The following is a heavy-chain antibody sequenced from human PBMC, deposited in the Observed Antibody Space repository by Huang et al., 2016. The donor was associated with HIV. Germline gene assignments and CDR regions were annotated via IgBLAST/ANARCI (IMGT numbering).Heavy chain of an antibody. CDR1: GYTFTRYG. CDR3: ARDVPGSSWEFDY. Sequence: QVQLVQSGAEVKKPGASVKVSCKASGYTFTRYGISWGRQAPGQGLDWVGWISAYNGNTNYAQKVQGRVTMTTDTSTSTAYMELRSLISDDTVVYYCARDVPGSSWEFDYWGQGTLVTVSP. V-gene: IGHV1-18*01. CDR2: ISAYNGNT. D-gene: IGHD6-13*01. J-gene: IGHJ4*02.